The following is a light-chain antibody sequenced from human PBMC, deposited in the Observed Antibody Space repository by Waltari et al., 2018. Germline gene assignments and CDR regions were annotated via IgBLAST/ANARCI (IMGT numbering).Light chain of an antibody. V-gene: IGLV1-47*01. CDR1: ISNIGSNY. CDR3: AAWDDSLTEV. CDR2: RNN. Sequence: QSVLTQPPSASGTPGQRVTISCSGSISNIGSNYVYWYQQFPGTAPKLLIYRNNQRPSGFPDRFSGSKTGTSASLAISGLRSEDEADYYCAAWDDSLTEVFGGGTKLTVL. J-gene: IGLJ3*02.